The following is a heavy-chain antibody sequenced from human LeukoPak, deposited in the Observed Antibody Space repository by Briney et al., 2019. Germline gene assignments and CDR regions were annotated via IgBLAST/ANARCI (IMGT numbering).Heavy chain of an antibody. CDR1: GYTLTELS. V-gene: IGHV1-24*01. J-gene: IGHJ5*02. D-gene: IGHD6-13*01. CDR2: FDPEDGET. CDR3: ALTPPSIAAAGTTPLDP. Sequence: EAPVKVSCKVSGYTLTELSMHWVRQAPGKGLEWMGGFDPEDGETIYAQKFQGRVTMTEDTSTDTAYMELSSLRSEDTAVYYCALTPPSIAAAGTTPLDPWGQGTLVTVSS.